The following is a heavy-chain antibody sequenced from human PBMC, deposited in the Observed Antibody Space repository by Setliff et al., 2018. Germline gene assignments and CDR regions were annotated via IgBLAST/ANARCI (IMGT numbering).Heavy chain of an antibody. CDR3: AKDPKGDFFGAFDT. Sequence: PGGSLRLSCVGSGFTISGYAMTWVRQVPGKGLEWISSIKDSDYSTYYADSVKGRFTISRDNAKNTLYLQMKSLRAEDSALYYCAKDPKGDFFGAFDTWGQGALVTVSS. J-gene: IGHJ5*02. V-gene: IGHV3-23*05. D-gene: IGHD3-10*01. CDR2: IKDSDYST. CDR1: GFTISGYA.